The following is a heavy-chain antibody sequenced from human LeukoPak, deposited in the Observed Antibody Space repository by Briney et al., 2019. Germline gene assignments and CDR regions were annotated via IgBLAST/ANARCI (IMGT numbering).Heavy chain of an antibody. CDR1: GYSISSGYY. CDR3: ARGLVWLQAYFDY. D-gene: IGHD5-24*01. J-gene: IGHJ4*02. Sequence: SETLSLTCTVSGYSISSGYYWGWIRPPPGKGLEWIGSIYHSGSTYYNPSLKSRVTISVDTSKNQFSLKLSSVTAADTAVYYCARGLVWLQAYFDYWGQGTLVTVSS. V-gene: IGHV4-38-2*02. CDR2: IYHSGST.